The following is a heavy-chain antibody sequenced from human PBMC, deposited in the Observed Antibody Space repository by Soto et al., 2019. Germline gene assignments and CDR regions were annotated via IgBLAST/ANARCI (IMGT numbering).Heavy chain of an antibody. CDR3: ARSYCGDNCALDY. CDR1: GFIFSSFP. CDR2: VSKDGSDK. J-gene: IGHJ4*02. D-gene: IGHD2-21*02. V-gene: IGHV3-30-3*01. Sequence: LRLSCAASGFIFSSFPMHWVRQAPGKGLEWVAVVSKDGSDKHYADSVKGRFTISRDNSENTLHLQMNSLRPEDTGVYYCARSYCGDNCALDYWGQGTPVTVSS.